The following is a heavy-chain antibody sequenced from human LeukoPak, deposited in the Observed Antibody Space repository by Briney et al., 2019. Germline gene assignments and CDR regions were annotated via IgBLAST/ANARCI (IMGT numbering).Heavy chain of an antibody. J-gene: IGHJ4*02. V-gene: IGHV4-59*11. CDR2: IYYTGTT. Sequence: SETLSLTYTVSGGSISRHYWSWIRQPPGEGLEWIGYIYYTGTTNYNPSLKNRVTMSVDTSKNQFSLKLSSVTTADTAVYYCARTGIWSGYYTFDYWGQGSLVTVSS. CDR3: ARTGIWSGYYTFDY. D-gene: IGHD3-3*01. CDR1: GGSISRHY.